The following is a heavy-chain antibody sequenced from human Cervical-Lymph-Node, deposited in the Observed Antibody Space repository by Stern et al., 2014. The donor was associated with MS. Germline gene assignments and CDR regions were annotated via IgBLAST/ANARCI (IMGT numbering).Heavy chain of an antibody. Sequence: VQLVESGGGVVQPGRSLRLSCAASGFTFSSYGMHWVRQAPGKGLEWVAVIWYDGSNKYYADSVKGRFTISRDNSKNTLYLQMNSLRAEDTAVYYCARAGGYSWVDPWGQGTLVTVSS. V-gene: IGHV3-33*01. D-gene: IGHD5-12*01. CDR3: ARAGGYSWVDP. CDR1: GFTFSSYG. CDR2: IWYDGSNK. J-gene: IGHJ5*02.